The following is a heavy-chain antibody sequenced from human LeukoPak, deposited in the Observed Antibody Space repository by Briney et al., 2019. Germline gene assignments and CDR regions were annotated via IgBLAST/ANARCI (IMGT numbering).Heavy chain of an antibody. CDR2: ISGYNGYT. V-gene: IGHV1-18*01. CDR3: ARVPHCGGDCSASFFY. Sequence: ASVKVSCKASGYTFTIYGINWVRQAPGQGLEWMGWISGYNGYTHSAQKLQDRVTMTTDTSTSTAYMELRSLRSDDTAVYYCARVPHCGGDCSASFFYWGQGTLVTVSS. CDR1: GYTFTIYG. J-gene: IGHJ4*02. D-gene: IGHD2-21*02.